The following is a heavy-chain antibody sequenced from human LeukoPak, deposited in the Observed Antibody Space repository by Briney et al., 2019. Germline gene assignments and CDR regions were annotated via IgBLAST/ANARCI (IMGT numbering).Heavy chain of an antibody. V-gene: IGHV4-39*01. CDR3: ARHGMGYSYGYPSDY. J-gene: IGHJ4*02. D-gene: IGHD5-18*01. CDR1: GGSDRSCSYH. Sequence: SETLSLTRIGCGGSDRSCSYHGGWPRRPPGKGLEWLGSIYYSGSTYYNPSPKSRVTISVATSKNQFSLKLSSVTAADTAVYYCARHGMGYSYGYPSDYWGQGTLVTVSS. CDR2: IYYSGST.